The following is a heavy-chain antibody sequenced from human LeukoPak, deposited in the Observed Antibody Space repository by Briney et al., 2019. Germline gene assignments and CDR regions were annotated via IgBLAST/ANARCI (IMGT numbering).Heavy chain of an antibody. Sequence: PSETLSLTCAVYGGSFSGYYWSWIRQPPGKGLEWIAEINHSGSTNYNPSLKSRVTISVDTSKNQFSLKLSSVTAADTAVYYCASPPTRYSSSWFLYWGQGTLVSVSS. V-gene: IGHV4-34*01. D-gene: IGHD6-13*01. CDR1: GGSFSGYY. CDR2: INHSGST. CDR3: ASPPTRYSSSWFLY. J-gene: IGHJ4*02.